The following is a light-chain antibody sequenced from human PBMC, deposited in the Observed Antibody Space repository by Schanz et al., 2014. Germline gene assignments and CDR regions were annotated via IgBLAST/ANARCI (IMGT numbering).Light chain of an antibody. CDR1: SSDIGGYNY. CDR2: DVS. Sequence: QSVLTQTASVSGSPGQSITISCTGTSSDIGGYNYVSWYQQHPGKAPKVMIFDVSNRPSGVSNRFSGSKSGNTASLTISGLQTEDEADYYCTSYTSVSTWVFGGGTKLTVL. V-gene: IGLV2-14*03. CDR3: TSYTSVSTWV. J-gene: IGLJ3*02.